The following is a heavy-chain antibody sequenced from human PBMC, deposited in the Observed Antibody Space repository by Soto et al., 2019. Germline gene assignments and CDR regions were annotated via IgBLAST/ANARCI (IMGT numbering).Heavy chain of an antibody. CDR3: AKDIYDSIGYFDY. V-gene: IGHV3-43*01. J-gene: IGHJ4*02. D-gene: IGHD3-22*01. Sequence: GGSLRLSCAASGFTFDDYTMHWVRQAPGKGLEWVSLISWDGGSTYYADSVKGRFTISRDNSKNSLYLQMNSLRTEDTALYYCAKDIYDSIGYFDYWGQGTLVTVSS. CDR2: ISWDGGST. CDR1: GFTFDDYT.